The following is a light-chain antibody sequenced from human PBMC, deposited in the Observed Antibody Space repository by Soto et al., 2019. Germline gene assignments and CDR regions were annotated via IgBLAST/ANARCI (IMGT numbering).Light chain of an antibody. V-gene: IGKV1-5*03. Sequence: DIQMTQSPSTLSASVGDRVTITCRASQSISSWLAWYQQKPGKAPKLLIYKASSLESGVPSRFSGSGSGTEFTLTISSLQPDDVATYYCQQYNSSPWTFGHGTKVEIK. CDR1: QSISSW. CDR3: QQYNSSPWT. J-gene: IGKJ1*01. CDR2: KAS.